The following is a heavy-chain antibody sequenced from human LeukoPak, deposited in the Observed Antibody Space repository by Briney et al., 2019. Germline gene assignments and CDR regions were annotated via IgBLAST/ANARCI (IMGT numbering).Heavy chain of an antibody. D-gene: IGHD6-13*01. CDR2: IKNDGSVT. J-gene: IGHJ4*02. CDR3: ARYNAAAGDY. V-gene: IGHV3-74*01. Sequence: GGSQRLSCAASGFTFSSYWMQWVRQAPGKGLVWVSRIKNDGSVTNYAESVKGRYTISRDNAKNTLYLQMNSLRAEDTAVYYCARYNAAAGDYWGQGTLVTVSS. CDR1: GFTFSSYW.